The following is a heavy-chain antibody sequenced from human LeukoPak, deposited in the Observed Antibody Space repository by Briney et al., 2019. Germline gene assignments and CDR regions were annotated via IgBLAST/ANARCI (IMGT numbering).Heavy chain of an antibody. Sequence: SETLSLTCAVYGGSFSGYYWSWIRQHPGKGVEWIGEIKHSGSTTYDPSLKSRVTISVDTSKNQFSLKLSSVTAADTAVYYCARRTYYYDSSGSSSGYYFDYWGQGTLVTVSS. J-gene: IGHJ4*02. CDR3: ARRTYYYDSSGSSSGYYFDY. CDR2: IKHSGST. CDR1: GGSFSGYY. D-gene: IGHD3-22*01. V-gene: IGHV4-34*01.